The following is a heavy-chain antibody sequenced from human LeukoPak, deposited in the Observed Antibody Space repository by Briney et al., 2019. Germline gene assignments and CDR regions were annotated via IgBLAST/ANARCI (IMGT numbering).Heavy chain of an antibody. CDR3: ARVPGGYSYGPLDY. J-gene: IGHJ4*02. V-gene: IGHV4-61*02. CDR1: GGSISSGSYY. Sequence: SETLSLTCTVSGGSISSGSYYWSWIRQPAGKGLEWIGRIYTSGSTNYNPSLKSRVTISVDTSKNQFSLKLSSVTAADTAVYYCARVPGGYSYGPLDYWGQGTLVTVSS. CDR2: IYTSGST. D-gene: IGHD5-18*01.